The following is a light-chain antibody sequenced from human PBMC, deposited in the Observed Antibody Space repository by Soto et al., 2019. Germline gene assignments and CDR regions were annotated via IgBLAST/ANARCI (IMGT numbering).Light chain of an antibody. V-gene: IGKV3D-15*01. J-gene: IGKJ5*01. CDR2: GIS. CDR3: QQHGQWPIT. CDR1: QSVNSN. Sequence: EIVMTQSPATLSVSPGERATLSCRASQSVNSNYLAVYQQKPGQAPRLLIYGISKRATDIPDRFSGSGPGTEFTLTISSMQHEDFATYYCQQHGQWPITFGQGTRLEIK.